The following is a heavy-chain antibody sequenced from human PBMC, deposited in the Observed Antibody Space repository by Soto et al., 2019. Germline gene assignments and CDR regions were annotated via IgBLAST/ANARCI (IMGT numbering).Heavy chain of an antibody. CDR1: RFTFSIYA. Sequence: GGSLRLSCAASRFTFSIYAMSWVRQAPGKGLEWVSTISGNGGTTYYADSVKGRFIISRDNSKNTLYLQMNSLRAEDTAIYYCAKERSPFDYWGQGTLVTVSS. J-gene: IGHJ4*02. V-gene: IGHV3-23*01. CDR3: AKERSPFDY. D-gene: IGHD3-10*01. CDR2: ISGNGGTT.